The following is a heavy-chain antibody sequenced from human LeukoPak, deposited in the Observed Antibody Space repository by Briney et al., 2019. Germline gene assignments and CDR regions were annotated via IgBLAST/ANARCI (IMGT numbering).Heavy chain of an antibody. J-gene: IGHJ4*02. Sequence: GGTVRLPYAACVFTFRSCSMQWVRQASARGLQWVAVISFDSRNKYHADSVKGRFTISRDNSKNTLYLQMNSLRTEDTAVYYCARDIKWGQNFDYWGQGTLVTVSS. D-gene: IGHD7-27*01. CDR1: VFTFRSCS. CDR2: ISFDSRNK. CDR3: ARDIKWGQNFDY. V-gene: IGHV3-30*04.